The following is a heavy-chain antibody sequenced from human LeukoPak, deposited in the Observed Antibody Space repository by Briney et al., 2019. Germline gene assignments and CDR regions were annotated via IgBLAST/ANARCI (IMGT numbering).Heavy chain of an antibody. Sequence: PGGSLRLSCAASGFTFSNAWMSWVRQAPGKGLEWVSHISSGSSPKYYADSVRGRFTISRDNAKKSLYLQMNSLRVEDTAVYYCARGDDGAYWGQGTLVTVSS. CDR2: ISSGSSPK. V-gene: IGHV3-48*04. D-gene: IGHD3-16*01. CDR1: GFTFSNAW. CDR3: ARGDDGAY. J-gene: IGHJ4*02.